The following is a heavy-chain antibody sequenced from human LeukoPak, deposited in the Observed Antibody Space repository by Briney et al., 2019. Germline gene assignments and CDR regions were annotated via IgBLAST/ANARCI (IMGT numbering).Heavy chain of an antibody. CDR1: GFTFSSYS. CDR3: ARDLVWDSSGYYGS. J-gene: IGHJ5*02. V-gene: IGHV3-21*01. CDR2: ISSSSSYI. D-gene: IGHD3-22*01. Sequence: GGSLRLSCAASGFTFSSYSMSWVRQAPGKGLEWVSSISSSSSYIYYADSVKGRFTISRDNAKNSLYLQMNSLRAEDTAVYYCARDLVWDSSGYYGSWGQGTLVTVSS.